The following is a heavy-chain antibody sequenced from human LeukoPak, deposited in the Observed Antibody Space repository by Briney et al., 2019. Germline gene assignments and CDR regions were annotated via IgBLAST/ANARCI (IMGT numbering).Heavy chain of an antibody. V-gene: IGHV3-21*01. CDR1: GFTFSRYS. CDR3: ARDSYPAYDFWSGYYWLDY. Sequence: GGSLRLSCAASGFTFSRYSMNWVRQAPGKGLEWVSSISSSSSFIYYADSVKGRFTISRDNAKNSLYLQMNSLRAEDTAVYYCARDSYPAYDFWSGYYWLDYWGQGTLVTVSS. J-gene: IGHJ4*02. D-gene: IGHD3-3*01. CDR2: ISSSSSFI.